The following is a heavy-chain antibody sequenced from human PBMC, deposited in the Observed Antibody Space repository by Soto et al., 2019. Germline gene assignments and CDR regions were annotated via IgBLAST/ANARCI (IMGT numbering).Heavy chain of an antibody. Sequence: SGPTLVNPTQTLTLTCTFSGFSLSTSGMCVSWIRQPPGKALEWLARIDWDDDKYYSTSLKTRLTISKDTSKNQVVLTMTNMDPVDTATYYCARMVAVAGTGYYYYYMDVWGQGTKVTGSS. CDR1: GFSLSTSGMC. CDR2: IDWDDDK. D-gene: IGHD6-19*01. J-gene: IGHJ6*03. V-gene: IGHV2-70*11. CDR3: ARMVAVAGTGYYYYYMDV.